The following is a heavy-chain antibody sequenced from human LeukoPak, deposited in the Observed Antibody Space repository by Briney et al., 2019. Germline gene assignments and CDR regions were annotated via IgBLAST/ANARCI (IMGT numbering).Heavy chain of an antibody. CDR2: IYYSGST. CDR1: GGSISSYY. D-gene: IGHD2-15*01. J-gene: IGHJ5*02. Sequence: PSETLPLTCTVSGGSISSYYWSWIRQPPGKGLEWIGYIYYSGSTNYNPSLKSRVTISVDTSKNQFSLKLSSVTAADTAVYYCARHYCSGGSCSSNWFDPWGQGTLVTVSS. CDR3: ARHYCSGGSCSSNWFDP. V-gene: IGHV4-59*08.